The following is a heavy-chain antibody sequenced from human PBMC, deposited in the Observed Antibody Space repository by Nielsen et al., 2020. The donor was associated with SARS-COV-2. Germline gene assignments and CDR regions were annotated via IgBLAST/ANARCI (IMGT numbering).Heavy chain of an antibody. CDR3: ARDPARLPGV. J-gene: IGHJ6*04. CDR1: GGSISSYY. CDR2: IYYSGST. Sequence: SETLSLTCTVSGGSISSYYWSWIRQPPGKGLEWIGYIYYSGSTNYNPSLKSRVTLSVDKSKNQFSLKLNSLTAADTAVYYCARDPARLPGVWGKGTTVTVSS. D-gene: IGHD2-15*01. V-gene: IGHV4-59*12.